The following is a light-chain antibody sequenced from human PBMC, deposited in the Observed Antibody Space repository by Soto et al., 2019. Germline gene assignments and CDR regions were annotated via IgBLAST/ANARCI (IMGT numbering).Light chain of an antibody. Sequence: DIQMTQSPSSLSASVGDRVTITCRASQSISSYLNWYQQKPGKAPKLLIYAASSLQSGVPSRFSGSGSGTDFTLTISSLQPEDFATYYCQQSYSTPQTFGPGTRWISN. CDR3: QQSYSTPQT. CDR2: AAS. J-gene: IGKJ3*01. CDR1: QSISSY. V-gene: IGKV1-39*01.